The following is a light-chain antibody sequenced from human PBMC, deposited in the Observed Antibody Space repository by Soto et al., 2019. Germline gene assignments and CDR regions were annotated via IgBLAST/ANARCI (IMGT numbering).Light chain of an antibody. CDR3: TSYTTSITYV. CDR2: DVS. Sequence: QTVLTQPASVSGSPGQSLTISCTGTSSDIGGYNFVSWYQHHPGKAPRLIIFDVSTRPSGVSDRFSGSKSGNTASLTISGLQAEDEADYYCTSYTTSITYVFGTGTKVTVL. CDR1: SSDIGGYNF. J-gene: IGLJ1*01. V-gene: IGLV2-14*03.